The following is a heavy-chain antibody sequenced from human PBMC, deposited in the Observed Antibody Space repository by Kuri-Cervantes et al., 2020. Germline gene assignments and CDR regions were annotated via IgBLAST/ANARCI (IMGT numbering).Heavy chain of an antibody. V-gene: IGHV1-2*02. D-gene: IGHD1-26*01. CDR2: INPNSGGT. J-gene: IGHJ6*02. Sequence: ASVKVSCKASGYTLTGYYMHWVRQAPGQGLEWMGWINPNSGGTNYAQKFQGRVTMTRDTSISTAYMELSRLRSDDTAVYYCAREYSGSYSRYYGMDVWGQGTTVTVSS. CDR1: GYTLTGYY. CDR3: AREYSGSYSRYYGMDV.